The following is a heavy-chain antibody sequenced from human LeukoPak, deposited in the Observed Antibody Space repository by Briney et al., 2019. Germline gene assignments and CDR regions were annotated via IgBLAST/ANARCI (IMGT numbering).Heavy chain of an antibody. CDR2: ISSSSSYI. V-gene: IGHV3-21*01. J-gene: IGHJ5*02. CDR1: GFTFSSYS. CDR3: ARSSSPNWSDP. D-gene: IGHD6-13*01. Sequence: GGSLRLSCAASGFTFSSYSMNWVRQAPGKGLEWVSSISSSSSYIYYADSVKGRFTISRDNAKNSLYLQMNSLRAEDTAVYYCARSSSPNWSDPWGQGTLVTVSS.